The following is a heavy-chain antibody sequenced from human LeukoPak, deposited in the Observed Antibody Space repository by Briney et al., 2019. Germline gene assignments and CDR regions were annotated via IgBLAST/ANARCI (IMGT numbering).Heavy chain of an antibody. CDR3: ASVYNYGMDV. J-gene: IGHJ6*02. Sequence: SVKVSCKASGGTFSSYAISWVRQAPGQGLEWMGILNPSGGSTSYAQKFQGRATLTRATSTSTVYMELSSLRSEDTAVYYCASVYNYGMDVWGQGTTVIVSS. CDR1: GGTFSSYA. CDR2: LNPSGGST. V-gene: IGHV1-46*01.